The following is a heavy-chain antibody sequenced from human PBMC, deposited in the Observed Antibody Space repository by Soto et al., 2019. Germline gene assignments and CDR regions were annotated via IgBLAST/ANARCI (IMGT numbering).Heavy chain of an antibody. CDR1: GYTFTSYA. D-gene: IGHD6-19*01. J-gene: IGHJ6*02. CDR2: INAGNGNT. CDR3: ARSGIAVADYYGMDV. V-gene: IGHV1-3*01. Sequence: ASVKVSCKASGYTFTSYAMHWVRQAPGQRLEWMGWINAGNGNTKYSQKFQGRVTITRDTSASTAYMELSSLRSEDTAMYYCARSGIAVADYYGMDVWGQGTTVTVSS.